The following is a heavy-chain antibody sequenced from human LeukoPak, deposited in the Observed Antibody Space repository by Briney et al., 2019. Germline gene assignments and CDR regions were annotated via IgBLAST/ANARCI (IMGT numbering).Heavy chain of an antibody. CDR3: ARGGRVRQQLVRSRTSQFDY. J-gene: IGHJ4*02. Sequence: SETLSLTCAVYGGSFSGYYWSWIRQPPGKGLEWIGEINHSGSTNYNPSLKSRVTISVDTSKNQFSLKLSSVTAADTAVYYCARGGRVRQQLVRSRTSQFDYWGQGTLVTVSS. CDR2: INHSGST. D-gene: IGHD6-13*01. V-gene: IGHV4-34*01. CDR1: GGSFSGYY.